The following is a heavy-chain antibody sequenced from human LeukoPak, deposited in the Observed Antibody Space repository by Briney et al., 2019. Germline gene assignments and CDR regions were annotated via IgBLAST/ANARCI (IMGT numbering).Heavy chain of an antibody. J-gene: IGHJ6*02. CDR1: GFTFSSYW. CDR2: IKQDGSEK. D-gene: IGHD7-27*01. V-gene: IGHV3-7*01. CDR3: ARAGDILLVSYFHYYGMDV. Sequence: GGSLRLSCAASGFTFSSYWMSWVRQAPGKGLEWVANIKQDGSEKYYVDSVKGRFAVSRDNAKNSLYLQMNSLRADDTAVYYCARAGDILLVSYFHYYGMDVWGQGTTVIVSS.